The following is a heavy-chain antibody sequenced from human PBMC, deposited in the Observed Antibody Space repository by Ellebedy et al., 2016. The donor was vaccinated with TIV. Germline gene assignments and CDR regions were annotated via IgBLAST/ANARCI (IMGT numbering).Heavy chain of an antibody. CDR3: ARLFNLRRRYDIPVVGY. CDR1: GYTFTGYY. CDR2: INPNSGGT. Sequence: AASVKVSCKASGYTFTGYYMHWVRQAPGQGLEWMGWINPNSGGTNYAQKFQGRVTMTRDASISTAYMELSRLRSDDTAVYYCARLFNLRRRYDIPVVGYWGQGTLVTVSS. J-gene: IGHJ4*02. V-gene: IGHV1-2*02. D-gene: IGHD3-9*01.